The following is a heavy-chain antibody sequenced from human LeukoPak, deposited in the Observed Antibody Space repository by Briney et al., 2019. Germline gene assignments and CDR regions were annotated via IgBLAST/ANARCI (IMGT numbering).Heavy chain of an antibody. CDR2: ISVGGTNT. CDR3: VKGGKYSSGHYEY. CDR1: GFTFSNYA. Sequence: PGGSLRLSCSASGFTFSNYAMHWVRQAPGKGLEYVSAISVGGTNTYYADSVKGRFTISRDNSKNTLYPQMSSLRADDAARYYCVKGGKYSSGHYEYWGQGTLVTVSS. D-gene: IGHD6-19*01. V-gene: IGHV3-64D*09. J-gene: IGHJ4*02.